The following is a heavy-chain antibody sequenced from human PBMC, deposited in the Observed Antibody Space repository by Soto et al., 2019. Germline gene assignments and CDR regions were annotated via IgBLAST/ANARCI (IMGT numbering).Heavy chain of an antibody. V-gene: IGHV3-48*02. D-gene: IGHD2-15*01. CDR3: ARDWDIVILSVPIPNYNYGMDV. Sequence: GGSLRLSCAASGFTFSSYAMSWVRQAPGKGLEWVSYISSRSDTLYYADSAKGRFTISRDNAKNSVYLQVNNLRDEDTAVYYCARDWDIVILSVPIPNYNYGMDVWGQGTTVTVSS. CDR1: GFTFSSYA. CDR2: ISSRSDTL. J-gene: IGHJ6*02.